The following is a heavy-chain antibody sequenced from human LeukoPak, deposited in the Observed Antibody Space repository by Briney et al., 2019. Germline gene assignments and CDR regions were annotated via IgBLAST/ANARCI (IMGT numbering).Heavy chain of an antibody. CDR3: AKQLGYCSDGSCYFPY. D-gene: IGHD2-15*01. V-gene: IGHV3-23*01. J-gene: IGHJ4*02. Sequence: GGSLRLSCAASGLTFSGYDMHWVRQAPGKGPEWVSAISNNGGYTYYADSVQGRFTISRDNSKSTLCLQMNSLRAEDTAVYYCAKQLGYCSDGSCYFPYWGQGTLVTVSS. CDR2: ISNNGGYT. CDR1: GLTFSGYD.